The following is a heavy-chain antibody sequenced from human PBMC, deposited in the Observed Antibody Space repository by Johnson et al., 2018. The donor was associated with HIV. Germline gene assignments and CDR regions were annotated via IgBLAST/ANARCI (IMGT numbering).Heavy chain of an antibody. J-gene: IGHJ3*02. CDR1: GFTFSSHA. V-gene: IGHV3-66*01. Sequence: VQLVESGGGVVQPGRSLRLSCAASGFTFSSHAMHWVRQAPGKGLEWVSVIYSGGSTYYADSVQGRFTISRDNSKNTLYLQMNSLRAEETAVYYCARDASYYGSANDAFDIWGQGTIVTVSS. CDR2: IYSGGST. D-gene: IGHD3-10*01. CDR3: ARDASYYGSANDAFDI.